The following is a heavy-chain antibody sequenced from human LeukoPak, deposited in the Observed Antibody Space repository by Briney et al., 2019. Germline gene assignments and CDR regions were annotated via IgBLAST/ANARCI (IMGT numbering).Heavy chain of an antibody. V-gene: IGHV4-39*01. CDR1: GGSISSSSYY. CDR3: ARPYLRGTVINNWFDP. CDR2: IYYSGST. D-gene: IGHD3-10*02. Sequence: SETLSLTCTVSGGSISSSSYYWGWIRQPPGKGLEWIGSIYYSGSTYYNPSLKSRVTISVDTSTNQFSLKLSSVTAADTSVYYCARPYLRGTVINNWFDPWGQGTLVTVSS. J-gene: IGHJ5*02.